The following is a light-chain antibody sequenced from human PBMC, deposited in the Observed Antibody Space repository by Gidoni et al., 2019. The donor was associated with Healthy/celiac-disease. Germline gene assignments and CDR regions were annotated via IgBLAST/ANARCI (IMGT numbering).Light chain of an antibody. CDR3: QQYNNWPPLT. V-gene: IGKV3-15*01. CDR1: QSVRSN. Sequence: EIVMTQSPATRSVSPGERATLSCRASQSVRSNLAWYQQKPGQAPRLLIYGASTRATGIPARFSGSGSGTEFTLTISSLQSEDFAVYYCQQYNNWPPLTFGGGTKVEIK. J-gene: IGKJ4*01. CDR2: GAS.